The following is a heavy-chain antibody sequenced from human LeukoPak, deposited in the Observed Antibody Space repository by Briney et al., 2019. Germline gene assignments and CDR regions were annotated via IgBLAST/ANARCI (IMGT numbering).Heavy chain of an antibody. CDR2: IYYSGST. D-gene: IGHD3-3*01. Sequence: SETLSLTCTVSGGSISSYYWSRIRQPPGKGLEWIGYIYYSGSTNYNPSLKSRVTISVDTSKNQFSLKLSSVTAADTAVYYCAREFYDSAPRYWGQGTLVTVSS. CDR3: AREFYDSAPRY. CDR1: GGSISSYY. J-gene: IGHJ4*02. V-gene: IGHV4-59*01.